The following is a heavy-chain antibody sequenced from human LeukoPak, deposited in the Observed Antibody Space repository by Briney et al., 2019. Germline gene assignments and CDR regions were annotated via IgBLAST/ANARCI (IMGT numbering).Heavy chain of an antibody. CDR1: GGSISSYY. CDR3: ARVYGYGYYYMDV. V-gene: IGHV4-59*01. J-gene: IGHJ6*03. D-gene: IGHD5-18*01. Sequence: SETLSLTCTVSGGSISSYYWNWIRQPPGKGLEWIGYAYYSGSTTYNPSLKSRVTISVDTSKNQFSLKLRSVTAADTAVYYCARVYGYGYYYMDVWGKGTTVTVSS. CDR2: AYYSGST.